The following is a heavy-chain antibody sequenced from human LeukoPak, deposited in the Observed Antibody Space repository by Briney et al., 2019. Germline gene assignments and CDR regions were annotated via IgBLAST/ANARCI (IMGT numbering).Heavy chain of an antibody. J-gene: IGHJ2*01. D-gene: IGHD4-23*01. CDR1: GGSISSYY. CDR2: LFYSGST. V-gene: IGHV4-59*01. CDR3: ARSGNSWYFDL. Sequence: PSETLSLTCTVSGGSISSYYWSWIRQPPGKGLEWIAYLFYSGSTDYNPSLESRVTISVDTSKNQFSLKLRSVTAADTAVYYCARSGNSWYFDLWGRGTLVTVSS.